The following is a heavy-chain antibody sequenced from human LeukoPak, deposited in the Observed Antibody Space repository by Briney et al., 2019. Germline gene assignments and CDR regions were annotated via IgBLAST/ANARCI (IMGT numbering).Heavy chain of an antibody. D-gene: IGHD2-2*01. CDR2: ISYDGSNK. CDR3: AREDIVVVPAAIAKNYFDY. Sequence: GRSLRLSCAASGFTFSSYAMHWVRQAPGKGLEWVAVISYDGSNKYYADSVKGRFTISRDNSKNTLYLQMNSLRAEDTAVYYCAREDIVVVPAAIAKNYFDYRGQGTLVTVSS. V-gene: IGHV3-30*04. CDR1: GFTFSSYA. J-gene: IGHJ4*02.